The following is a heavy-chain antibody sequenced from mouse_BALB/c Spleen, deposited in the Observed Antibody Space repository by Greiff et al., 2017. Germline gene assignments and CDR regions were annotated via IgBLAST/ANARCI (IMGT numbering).Heavy chain of an antibody. D-gene: IGHD2-1*01. CDR2: IRSKSNNYAT. J-gene: IGHJ3*01. CDR3: VRGGNYAWFAY. V-gene: IGHV10-1*02. Sequence: EVKLVESGGGLVQPKGSLKLSCAASGFTFNTYAMNWVRQAPGKGLEWVARIRSKSNNYATYYADSVKDRFTISRDDSQSMLYLQMNNLKTEDTAMYYCVRGGNYAWFAYWGQGTLVTVSA. CDR1: GFTFNTYA.